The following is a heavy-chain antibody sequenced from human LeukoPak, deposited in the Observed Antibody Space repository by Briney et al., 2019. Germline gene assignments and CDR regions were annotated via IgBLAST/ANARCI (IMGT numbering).Heavy chain of an antibody. CDR3: ARGLAWELPNYYYYYYGMDV. CDR2: IYYSGNT. Sequence: SETLSLTCTVSGGSISSSSYYWGWIRQPPGKGLEWIGSIYYSGNTYFNPSLKSRVTISVDTSKNQFSLKLSSVTAADTAVYYCARGLAWELPNYYYYYYGMDVWGQGTTVTVSS. CDR1: GGSISSSSYY. V-gene: IGHV4-39*01. J-gene: IGHJ6*02. D-gene: IGHD1-26*01.